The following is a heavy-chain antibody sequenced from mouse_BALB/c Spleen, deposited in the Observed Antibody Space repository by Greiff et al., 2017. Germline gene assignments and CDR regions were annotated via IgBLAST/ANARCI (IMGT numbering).Heavy chain of an antibody. D-gene: IGHD2-1*01. Sequence: EVQLQESGPGLVKPSQSLSLTCSVTGYSITSGYYWNWIRQFPGNKLEWMGYISYDGSNNYNPSLKNRISITRDTSKNQFFLKLNSVTTEDTATYYCAREGNYVGAMDYWGQGTSVTVSS. V-gene: IGHV3-6*02. CDR1: GYSITSGYY. J-gene: IGHJ4*01. CDR2: ISYDGSN. CDR3: AREGNYVGAMDY.